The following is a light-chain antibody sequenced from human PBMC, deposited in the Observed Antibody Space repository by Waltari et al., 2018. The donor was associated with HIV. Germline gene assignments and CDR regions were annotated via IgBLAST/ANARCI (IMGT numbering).Light chain of an antibody. V-gene: IGKV1-5*03. J-gene: IGKJ4*02. Sequence: DIQMTQSPSTLSAFVGDRVTITCRASQSITGWLAWYQQKPGKAPNLLIYKASDLESGVPSRFSGSGSETEFTLTISSLQPDDSATYYCQQYNDYAPTFGGGTKVEIK. CDR2: KAS. CDR3: QQYNDYAPT. CDR1: QSITGW.